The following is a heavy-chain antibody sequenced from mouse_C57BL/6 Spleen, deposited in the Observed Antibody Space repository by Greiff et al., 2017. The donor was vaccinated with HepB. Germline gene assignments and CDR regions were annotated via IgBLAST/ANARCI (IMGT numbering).Heavy chain of an antibody. Sequence: VKLQESGAELVKPGASVKMSCKASGYTFTTYPIEWMKQNHGKSLEWIGNFHPYNDDTKYNEKFKGKATLTVEKSSSTVYLELSRLTSDDSAVYYCARGNYGSSWRYFDVWGTGTTVTVSS. D-gene: IGHD1-1*01. J-gene: IGHJ1*03. V-gene: IGHV1-47*01. CDR3: ARGNYGSSWRYFDV. CDR1: GYTFTTYP. CDR2: FHPYNDDT.